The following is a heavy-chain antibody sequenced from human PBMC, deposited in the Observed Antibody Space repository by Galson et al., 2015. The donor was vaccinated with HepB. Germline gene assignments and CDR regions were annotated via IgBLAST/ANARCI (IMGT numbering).Heavy chain of an antibody. Sequence: SLRLSCADSGFTLSKYAMSWVRQAPGKGLEWVSGISGSGGGRYYADSVKGRFTISRDNSKNTLYLQMNSLRAEDTAVYYCARDIDDFLSGYSIYGMDVWGQGTTVTVSS. CDR1: GFTLSKYA. J-gene: IGHJ6*02. CDR2: ISGSGGGR. V-gene: IGHV3-23*01. CDR3: ARDIDDFLSGYSIYGMDV. D-gene: IGHD3-3*01.